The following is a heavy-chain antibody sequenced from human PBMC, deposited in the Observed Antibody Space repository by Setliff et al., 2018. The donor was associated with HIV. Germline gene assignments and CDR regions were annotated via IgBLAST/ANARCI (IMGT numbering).Heavy chain of an antibody. V-gene: IGHV1-18*01. CDR2: SSTSNENT. CDR1: GYTFTNHG. D-gene: IGHD6-19*01. Sequence: ASVKVSCKTSGYTFTNHGINWVRQAPGQGLEWMGWSSTSNENTYYAEKFQGRVTMTTDTSTNTAYLDLGSLRSDDTAIYYCARVIQDTSGWYGRLDYWGQGTLVTVPQ. J-gene: IGHJ4*02. CDR3: ARVIQDTSGWYGRLDY.